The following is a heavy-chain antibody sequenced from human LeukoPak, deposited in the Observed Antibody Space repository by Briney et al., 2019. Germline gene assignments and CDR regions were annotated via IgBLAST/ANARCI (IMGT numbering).Heavy chain of an antibody. J-gene: IGHJ4*02. CDR2: INWSGGST. CDR3: ARAPITSPFYFDY. CDR1: GFAFDEHG. Sequence: PGGSLRLSCTASGFAFDEHGMSWVPQVPGKGLEGVSGINWSGGSTGYADPLRGRFTISRDNAKNSLYLQMDSLRAEDTALYYCARAPITSPFYFDYWGQGTLVTVSS. V-gene: IGHV3-20*04. D-gene: IGHD2-2*01.